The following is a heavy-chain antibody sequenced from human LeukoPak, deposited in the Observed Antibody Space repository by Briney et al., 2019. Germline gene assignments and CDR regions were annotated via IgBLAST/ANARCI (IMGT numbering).Heavy chain of an antibody. CDR3: TTPGTMIVVGRDY. V-gene: IGHV3-30-3*01. Sequence: LRLSCAASGFTFSSYAMHWVREAPGKGLEWVAVISYDGSNKYYADSVKGRFTISRDNSKNTLYLQMNSLKTEDTAVYYCTTPGTMIVVGRDYWGQGTLVTVSS. D-gene: IGHD3-22*01. CDR1: GFTFSSYA. J-gene: IGHJ4*02. CDR2: ISYDGSNK.